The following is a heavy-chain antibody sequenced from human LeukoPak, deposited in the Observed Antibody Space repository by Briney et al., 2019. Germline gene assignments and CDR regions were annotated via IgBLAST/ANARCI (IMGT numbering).Heavy chain of an antibody. J-gene: IGHJ4*02. Sequence: GGSLRLSCAASGFAFSSLDMGWVRQAPGKGLVWLSYISGSGSIIYYAGSVKGRFTISRDNAKNSLYLQMNSLRDEDTAVYYCARGDASGWSYWGQGTLVTVSS. V-gene: IGHV3-48*02. CDR3: ARGDASGWSY. CDR1: GFAFSSLD. CDR2: ISGSGSII. D-gene: IGHD6-19*01.